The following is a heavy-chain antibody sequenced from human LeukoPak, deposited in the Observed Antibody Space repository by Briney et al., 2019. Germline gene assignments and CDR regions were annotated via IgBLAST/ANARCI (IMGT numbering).Heavy chain of an antibody. J-gene: IGHJ6*02. Sequence: ASETLSLTCTVSGGSINSDYWSWVRQPPGKGLEWIGYIYYSGSSTNYNPSLKSRVTISVDRSKNQFSLRLSSVTAADTAVYYCARQGHKLTLVDYYGMDVWGQGTTVTV. CDR1: GGSINSDY. D-gene: IGHD1-26*01. CDR2: IYYSGSST. CDR3: ARQGHKLTLVDYYGMDV. V-gene: IGHV4-59*08.